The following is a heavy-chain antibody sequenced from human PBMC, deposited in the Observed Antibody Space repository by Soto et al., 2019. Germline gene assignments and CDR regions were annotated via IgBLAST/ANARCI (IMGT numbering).Heavy chain of an antibody. CDR3: AKDYFVAHPYYDIWSGYAYSSFDP. CDR2: ISGSGGST. Sequence: WRRHAPEKRQEWVSAISGSGGSTYYADSVKGRFTISRDNSKNTLYLQMNSLRAEDTAVYYCAKDYFVAHPYYDIWSGYAYSSFDPCRQ. J-gene: IGHJ5*02. D-gene: IGHD3-3*01. V-gene: IGHV3-23*01.